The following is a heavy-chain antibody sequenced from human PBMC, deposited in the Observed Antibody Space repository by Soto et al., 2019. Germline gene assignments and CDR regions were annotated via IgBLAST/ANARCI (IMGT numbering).Heavy chain of an antibody. CDR2: FDPEDGET. CDR1: GYTLTELS. D-gene: IGHD5-12*01. V-gene: IGHV1-24*01. J-gene: IGHJ5*02. Sequence: ASVKVSCKVSGYTLTELSMHWVRQAPGKGLEWMGGFDPEDGETIYAQKFQGRVTMTEDTSTDTAYMELGSLRSEDTAVYYCATVVDIVATHNWFDPWGQGTLVTVSS. CDR3: ATVVDIVATHNWFDP.